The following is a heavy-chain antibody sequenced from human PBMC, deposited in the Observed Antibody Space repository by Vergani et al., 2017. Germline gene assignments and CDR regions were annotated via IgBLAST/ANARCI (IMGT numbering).Heavy chain of an antibody. CDR3: ARYSSSWSPYFDY. Sequence: QVQLQESGPGLVKPSQTLSLTCTVSGGSISSGGYYWSWIRQHQGKGLEWIGYIYYSGSTYYNPSLKSRVTISVDTSKNQFSLKLSSVTAADTAVYYCARYSSSWSPYFDYWGQGTLVTVSS. V-gene: IGHV4-31*03. D-gene: IGHD6-13*01. CDR2: IYYSGST. CDR1: GGSISSGGYY. J-gene: IGHJ4*02.